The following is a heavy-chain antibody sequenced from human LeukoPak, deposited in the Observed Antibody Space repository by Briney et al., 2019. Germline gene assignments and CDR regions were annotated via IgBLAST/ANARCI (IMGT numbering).Heavy chain of an antibody. CDR2: IYYAGDT. D-gene: IGHD6-13*01. V-gene: IGHV4-39*01. Sequence: SETLSLTCTVSGGSISSSSYYWGWIRQPPGKGREWIGTIYYAGDTYYNPSLKSRVTMSVDTSKNQLFLKLTSVTAADAAVYYCARRTGLFAPAGSDWGQGTLVIVSS. CDR3: ARRTGLFAPAGSD. J-gene: IGHJ4*02. CDR1: GGSISSSSYY.